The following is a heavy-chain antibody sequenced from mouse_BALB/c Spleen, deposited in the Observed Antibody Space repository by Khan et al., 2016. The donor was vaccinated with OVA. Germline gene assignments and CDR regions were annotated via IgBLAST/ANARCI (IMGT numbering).Heavy chain of an antibody. V-gene: IGHV14-3*02. CDR1: GFNIKDTY. J-gene: IGHJ1*01. D-gene: IGHD6-1*01. CDR2: ITPANGNT. Sequence: VQLQQSGAELVKPGASVKLSCTASGFNIKDTYIHWVKRRPEQGLEWIGRITPANGNTEYDPKFQGKATMRADTSSNTAYLQLSSLTSGDTAVYYCVRSSYVPRNFDVWGAGTTVTVSS. CDR3: VRSSYVPRNFDV.